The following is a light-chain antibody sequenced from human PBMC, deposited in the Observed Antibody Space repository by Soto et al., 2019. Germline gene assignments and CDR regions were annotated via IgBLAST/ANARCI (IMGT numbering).Light chain of an antibody. V-gene: IGKV1-5*03. J-gene: IGKJ1*01. CDR2: KAS. CDR3: QQYNSYSWP. CDR1: QSISSW. Sequence: TQAASVGDRGSITCRASQSISSWLAWYQQKPGKAPKLLIYKASSLESGVPSRFSGSGSGTEFTLTISSLQPDAFATYYCQQYNSYSWPYRQGTKVDNK.